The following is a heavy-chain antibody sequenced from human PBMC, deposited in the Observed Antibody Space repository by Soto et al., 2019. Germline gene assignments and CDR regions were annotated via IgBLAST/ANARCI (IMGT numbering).Heavy chain of an antibody. CDR3: AVVAAKKYTSSWFDP. V-gene: IGHV1-69*02. J-gene: IGHJ5*02. D-gene: IGHD2-15*01. Sequence: SVKVSCTASGGTFSSYTISLVRQAPGQGLEWMGRIIPILGIANYAQKFQGRVTITADKSTSTAYMELSSLRSEDTAVYYCAVVAAKKYTSSWFDPWGQGTLVTVSS. CDR1: GGTFSSYT. CDR2: IIPILGIA.